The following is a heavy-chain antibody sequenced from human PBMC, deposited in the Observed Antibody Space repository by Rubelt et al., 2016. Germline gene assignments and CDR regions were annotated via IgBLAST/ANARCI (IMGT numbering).Heavy chain of an antibody. CDR1: GGSISSGGYY. Sequence: QLQLQESGPGLVKPSETLSLTCTVSGGSISSGGYYWSWIRQHPGKGLEWIGYIYYSGSTYYNPSLKSRVTISVDTSKNQFSLKLSSGAAAGTAVYYCARDSEVRGAYYYYGMDVWGQGTTVTVSS. D-gene: IGHD3-10*01. CDR3: ARDSEVRGAYYYYGMDV. J-gene: IGHJ6*02. CDR2: IYYSGST. V-gene: IGHV4-31*03.